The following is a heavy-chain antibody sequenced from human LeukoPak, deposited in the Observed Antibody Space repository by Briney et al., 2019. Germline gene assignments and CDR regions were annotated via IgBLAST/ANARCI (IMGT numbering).Heavy chain of an antibody. CDR2: IYPGDSDT. V-gene: IGHV5-51*01. CDR1: GYSFTSYW. Sequence: GESLKISCKGSGYSFTSYWIGWVRQMPGKGLEWMGIIYPGDSDTRYSPSFQGQVTISADKSISTAYLQWSSLKASDTAMYYCARVGHSSGYYYNDAFDIWGQGTMVTVSS. CDR3: ARVGHSSGYYYNDAFDI. D-gene: IGHD3-22*01. J-gene: IGHJ3*02.